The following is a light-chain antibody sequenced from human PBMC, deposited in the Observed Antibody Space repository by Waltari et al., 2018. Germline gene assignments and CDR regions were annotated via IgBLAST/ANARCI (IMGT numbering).Light chain of an antibody. CDR2: EVT. Sequence: QSALTQPASVSGSPGQSIPISCPGTSSDVGGYNYFSWYQQHPGKAPKFMIYEVTNRPSGVSNRFSGSKSGNTAYLTISGLRAEDEADYHCSSYTSSDTWVFGGGTKVTVL. V-gene: IGLV2-14*01. CDR1: SSDVGGYNY. CDR3: SSYTSSDTWV. J-gene: IGLJ3*02.